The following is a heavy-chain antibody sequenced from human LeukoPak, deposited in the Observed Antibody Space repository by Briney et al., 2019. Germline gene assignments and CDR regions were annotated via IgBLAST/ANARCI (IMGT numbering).Heavy chain of an antibody. D-gene: IGHD3-9*01. CDR3: ARGGDYDILTGYYNVFDY. V-gene: IGHV1-69*13. J-gene: IGHJ4*02. Sequence: ASVKVSCKASGGTFSSYAISWVRQAPGQGLEWVGGIIPIFGTANYAQKFQGRVTITADESTSTAYMELSSLRSEDTAVYYCARGGDYDILTGYYNVFDYWGQGTLVTVSS. CDR2: IIPIFGTA. CDR1: GGTFSSYA.